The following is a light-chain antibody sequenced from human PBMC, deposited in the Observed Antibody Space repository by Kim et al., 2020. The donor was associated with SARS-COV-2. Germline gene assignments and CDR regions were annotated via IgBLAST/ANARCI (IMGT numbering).Light chain of an antibody. CDR1: SSNIVAGYD. V-gene: IGLV1-40*01. CDR2: GNS. CDR3: QSYDSSLSGSV. J-gene: IGLJ2*01. Sequence: QRITTSATGSSSNIVAGYDVHWYQQLPGTAPKLLIYGNSNRPSGVPDRFSGSKSGTSASLAITGLQAEDEADYYCQSYDSSLSGSVFGGGTQLTVL.